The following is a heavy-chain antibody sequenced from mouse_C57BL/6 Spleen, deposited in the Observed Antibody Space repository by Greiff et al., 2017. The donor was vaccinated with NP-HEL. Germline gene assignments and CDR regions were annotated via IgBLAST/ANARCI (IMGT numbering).Heavy chain of an antibody. D-gene: IGHD1-1*01. V-gene: IGHV1-69*01. J-gene: IGHJ4*01. CDR3: ARITTVSYAMDY. CDR1: GYTFTSYW. CDR2: IDPSDSYT. Sequence: QVQLQQPGAELVMPGASVKLSCKASGYTFTSYWMHWVKQRPGQGLEWIGEIDPSDSYTNYNQKFKGKSTWTVDKSSSTAYMQLSSLTSEDSAVYYCARITTVSYAMDYWGQGTSVTVSS.